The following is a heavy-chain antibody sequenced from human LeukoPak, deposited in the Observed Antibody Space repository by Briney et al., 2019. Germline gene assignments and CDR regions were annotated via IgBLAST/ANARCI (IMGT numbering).Heavy chain of an antibody. Sequence: GGSLRLSCAASRFTFRSYWMSWVRQAPGKGLEWVANIEQDGSEKYYVDSVKGRFTISRDNAKNTLYLQMNSLRAEDTAVYYCARGYCSGGSCNRPFDYWGQGTLVTVSS. CDR1: RFTFRSYW. CDR3: ARGYCSGGSCNRPFDY. V-gene: IGHV3-7*04. D-gene: IGHD2-15*01. J-gene: IGHJ4*02. CDR2: IEQDGSEK.